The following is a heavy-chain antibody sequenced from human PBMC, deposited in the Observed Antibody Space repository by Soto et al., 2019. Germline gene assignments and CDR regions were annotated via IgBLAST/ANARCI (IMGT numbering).Heavy chain of an antibody. CDR2: ISYDGSNK. V-gene: IGHV3-30*18. D-gene: IGHD3-10*01. CDR3: AKPIGLLSGYYYGMDV. CDR1: GFTFSSYG. Sequence: QVQLVESGGGVVQPGRSLRLSCAASGFTFSSYGMHWVRQAPGKGLEWVAVISYDGSNKYYADSVKGRFTISRDNSKNTVYLQMNSLRAEDTAVYYCAKPIGLLSGYYYGMDVWGQGTTVTVSS. J-gene: IGHJ6*02.